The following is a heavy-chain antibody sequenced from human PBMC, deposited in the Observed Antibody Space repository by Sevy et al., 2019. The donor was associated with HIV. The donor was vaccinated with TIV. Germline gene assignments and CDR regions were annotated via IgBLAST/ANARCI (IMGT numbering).Heavy chain of an antibody. Sequence: GGSLRLSCAASGFTFSTYGMHWVRQAPGRGLEWVAFMRFDGTIKYHRDSVKGRFTISRDNSKNTLYLQMNGLRAEDTAVYFCAKVLHIVEVPAAIDYYYGMDVWGQGTTVTVSS. J-gene: IGHJ6*02. CDR3: AKVLHIVEVPAAIDYYYGMDV. D-gene: IGHD2-2*01. CDR2: MRFDGTIK. CDR1: GFTFSTYG. V-gene: IGHV3-30*02.